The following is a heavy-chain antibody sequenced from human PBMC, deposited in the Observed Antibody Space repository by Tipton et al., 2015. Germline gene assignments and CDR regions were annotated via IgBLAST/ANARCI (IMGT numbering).Heavy chain of an antibody. CDR3: ARRGDYGDYDRVY. CDR2: IYYSGST. CDR1: GGSISSYY. D-gene: IGHD4-17*01. V-gene: IGHV4-59*01. J-gene: IGHJ4*02. Sequence: TLSLTCTVSGGSISSYYWSWIQQPPGKGLEWIGYIYYSGSTNSNPSLESRVTISVDTSKNQFSLKLSSVTAADTAVYYCARRGDYGDYDRVYWGQGTLVTVSS.